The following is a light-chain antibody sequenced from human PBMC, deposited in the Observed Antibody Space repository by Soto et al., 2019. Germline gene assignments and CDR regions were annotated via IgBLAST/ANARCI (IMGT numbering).Light chain of an antibody. J-gene: IGKJ1*01. Sequence: EIVMTQSPATLSVSPGERATLSCRASQSVSSNLAWYQQKPGKAPRLLIYGAYTRATGIPARFSGSGSGTEFTLTISSLQSEDFAVYYCQQYNNWPLRTFGQGTKVDIK. CDR3: QQYNNWPLRT. CDR2: GAY. V-gene: IGKV3-15*01. CDR1: QSVSSN.